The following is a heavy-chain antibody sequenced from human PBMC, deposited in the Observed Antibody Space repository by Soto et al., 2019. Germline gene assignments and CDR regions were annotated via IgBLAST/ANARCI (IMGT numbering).Heavy chain of an antibody. J-gene: IGHJ6*02. CDR3: ARGYYYDSSGYYRTKNYYYYYGMDV. CDR1: GGTFSSYA. D-gene: IGHD3-22*01. Sequence: QMQLVQSGAEVKKPGSSVKVSCKASGGTFSSYAISWVRQAPGQGLEWMGGIIPIFGTANYAQKFQGRVTITADESTSTAYMELSSLRSEDTAVYYCARGYYYDSSGYYRTKNYYYYYGMDVWGQGTTVTVSS. CDR2: IIPIFGTA. V-gene: IGHV1-69*01.